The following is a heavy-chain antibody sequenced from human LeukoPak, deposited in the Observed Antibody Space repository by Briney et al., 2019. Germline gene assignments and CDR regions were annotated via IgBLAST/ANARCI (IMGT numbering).Heavy chain of an antibody. V-gene: IGHV3-30*02. Sequence: PGGSLRLSCAASGFTFGSYGMHWARQAPGKGLEWVTFIRSDGSNKYYADSVKGRFTISRDNAKNSLYLQMNSLRAEDTALYYCAKDIRAIAVAGGFDYWGQGTLVTVSS. CDR2: IRSDGSNK. J-gene: IGHJ4*02. CDR1: GFTFGSYG. CDR3: AKDIRAIAVAGGFDY. D-gene: IGHD6-19*01.